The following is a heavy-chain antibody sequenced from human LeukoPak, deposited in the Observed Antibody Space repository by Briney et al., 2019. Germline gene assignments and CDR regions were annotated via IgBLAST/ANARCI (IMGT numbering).Heavy chain of an antibody. Sequence: PGRSLRLSCAASGFTFSSYAMSWVRQAPGKGLEWVSAVSGSGATTYYADSVKGRFTISRDNSKNTLYLQMNILRAEDTAVYYCAKPMTRTMVRGVPPSDYWGQGTLVTVSS. CDR2: VSGSGATT. CDR1: GFTFSSYA. CDR3: AKPMTRTMVRGVPPSDY. V-gene: IGHV3-23*01. J-gene: IGHJ4*02. D-gene: IGHD3-10*01.